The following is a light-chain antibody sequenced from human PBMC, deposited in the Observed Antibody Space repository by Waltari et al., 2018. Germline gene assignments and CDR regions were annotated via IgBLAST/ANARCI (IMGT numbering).Light chain of an antibody. CDR2: EDH. Sequence: QSMLTQPPSVSEAPGQRVTVSCSGNNYNIVTTYASWYHQLPGTAPKPLIHEDHKQPADIPDRFTASKSGTSATMAISGLQTGDEADHFCGTCDLRLTARQVFGGGTKVTVL. J-gene: IGLJ3*02. V-gene: IGLV1-51*02. CDR1: NYNIVTTY. CDR3: GTCDLRLTARQV.